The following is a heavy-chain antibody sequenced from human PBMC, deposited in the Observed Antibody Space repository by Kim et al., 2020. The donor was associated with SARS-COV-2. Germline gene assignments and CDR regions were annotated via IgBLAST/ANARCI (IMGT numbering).Heavy chain of an antibody. J-gene: IGHJ4*02. CDR2: ISYDGSNK. CDR3: ASTMIVVGAFDY. Sequence: GGSLRLSCAASGFTFSSYAMHWVRQAPGKGLEWVAVISYDGSNKYYADSVKGRFTISRDNSKNTLYLQMNSLRAEDTAVYYCASTMIVVGAFDYWGQGTLVTVSS. D-gene: IGHD3-22*01. CDR1: GFTFSSYA. V-gene: IGHV3-30*04.